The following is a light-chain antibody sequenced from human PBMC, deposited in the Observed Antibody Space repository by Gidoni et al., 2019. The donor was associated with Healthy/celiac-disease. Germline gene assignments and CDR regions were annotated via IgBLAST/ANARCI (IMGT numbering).Light chain of an antibody. Sequence: SYELTQPPSVSVSPGPTASITCSGDKLGDKYACWYQQKPGQSPVLVIYHDSKRPSGIPERFSGSNSGNTATLTISGTQAMDEADYYCQAWDSSTVVFGGGTKLTV. V-gene: IGLV3-1*01. CDR2: HDS. CDR3: QAWDSSTVV. J-gene: IGLJ2*01. CDR1: KLGDKY.